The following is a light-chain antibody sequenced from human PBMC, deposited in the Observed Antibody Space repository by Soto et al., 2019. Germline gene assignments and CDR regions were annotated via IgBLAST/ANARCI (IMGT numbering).Light chain of an antibody. CDR2: FIS. CDR3: QQNYSRPST. V-gene: IGKV1-39*01. CDR1: QTVSSY. Sequence: IELTQSPSSLSAPVGDTVTISCRASQTVSSYLNWYQQKVGQAPRLLIYFISRLQTGVPSRFSGSGSGRDFTLTITSPQPEDSATYYCQQNYSRPSTFGQGTRLDIK. J-gene: IGKJ5*01.